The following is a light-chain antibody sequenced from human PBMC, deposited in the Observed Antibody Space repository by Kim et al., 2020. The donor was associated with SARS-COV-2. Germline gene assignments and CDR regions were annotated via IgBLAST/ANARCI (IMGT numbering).Light chain of an antibody. Sequence: SVSPGQTASITCSGDKLGDKYACWYQQKPGQSPVLVIYQDSKRPSGIPERFSGSNSGNPATLTISGTQAMDEADYNCQAWDSSTAVFGTGTKVTVL. V-gene: IGLV3-1*01. J-gene: IGLJ1*01. CDR2: QDS. CDR3: QAWDSSTAV. CDR1: KLGDKY.